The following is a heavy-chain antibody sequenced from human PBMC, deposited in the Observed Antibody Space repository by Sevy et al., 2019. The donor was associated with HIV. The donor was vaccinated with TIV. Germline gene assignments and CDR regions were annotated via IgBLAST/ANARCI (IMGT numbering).Heavy chain of an antibody. CDR3: AITKDYYDNSGSPFDY. CDR2: FDPEDGET. D-gene: IGHD3-22*01. CDR1: GYTLTKLA. V-gene: IGHV1-24*01. Sequence: ASVKVSCKVSGYTLTKLAMHWVRQAPGKGLEWMGTFDPEDGETIYALKFQGRVTMTEDTSIDTAYMELSSLRSEDTAVFYCAITKDYYDNSGSPFDYWGQGTLVTVSS. J-gene: IGHJ4*02.